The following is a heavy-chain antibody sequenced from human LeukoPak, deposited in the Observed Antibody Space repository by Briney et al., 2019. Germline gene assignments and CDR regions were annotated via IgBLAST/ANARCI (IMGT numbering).Heavy chain of an antibody. J-gene: IGHJ3*02. V-gene: IGHV3-15*07. Sequence: GGSLRLSCAASGFTFSDAYMNWVRQAPGKGLEWVGRIKPKTDGETTEYAAPVKDRFSISRDDSKSMMYLQMNSLKTEDTAVYYCTTDVRITMIVVVINSFEDAFDIWGQGTMVTVSS. CDR3: TTDVRITMIVVVINSFEDAFDI. CDR1: GFTFSDAY. CDR2: IKPKTDGETT. D-gene: IGHD3-22*01.